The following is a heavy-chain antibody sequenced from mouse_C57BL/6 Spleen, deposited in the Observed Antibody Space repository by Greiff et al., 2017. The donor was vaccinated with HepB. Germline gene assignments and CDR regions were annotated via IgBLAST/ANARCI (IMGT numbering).Heavy chain of an antibody. D-gene: IGHD2-3*01. CDR2: ISSGGSYT. J-gene: IGHJ2*01. CDR1: GFTLSSYG. V-gene: IGHV5-6*01. Sequence: EVMLVESGGDLVKPGGSLKLSCEASGFTLSSYGMSWVRQTPDKRLEWVATISSGGSYTYSPDSVKGRLTISRDNAKNTLYLQMSSLKSEDTAMYYCASGGYYDYFDYWGQGTTLTVSS. CDR3: ASGGYYDYFDY.